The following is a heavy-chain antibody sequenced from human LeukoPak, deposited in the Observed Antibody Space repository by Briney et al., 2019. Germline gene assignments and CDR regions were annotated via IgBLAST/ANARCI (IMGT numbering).Heavy chain of an antibody. Sequence: GGSLRLSCAASGFTFSSYWMHWVRQAPGKGLVWVPRINSDGSSTSYADSVKGRFTISRDNAKNTLYLQMNSLRAEDTAVYYCAKGGRGYDSSFDYWGQGTLVTVSS. D-gene: IGHD5-12*01. CDR2: INSDGSST. V-gene: IGHV3-74*01. CDR1: GFTFSSYW. CDR3: AKGGRGYDSSFDY. J-gene: IGHJ4*02.